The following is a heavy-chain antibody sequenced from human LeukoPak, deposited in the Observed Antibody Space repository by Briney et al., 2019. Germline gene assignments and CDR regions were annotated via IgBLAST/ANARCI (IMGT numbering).Heavy chain of an antibody. J-gene: IGHJ4*02. CDR2: ISAYNGNT. CDR3: ARGDYGSGSYRYFDY. CDR1: GYTFTSYG. D-gene: IGHD3-10*01. V-gene: IGHV1-18*01. Sequence: ASVKVSCKASGYTFTSYGVSWVRQALGQGLMWMEWISAYNGNTNYAQNLQGRVTMTTDTSTSTAYMELRSLRSDDTAVYYCARGDYGSGSYRYFDYWGQGTLVTVSS.